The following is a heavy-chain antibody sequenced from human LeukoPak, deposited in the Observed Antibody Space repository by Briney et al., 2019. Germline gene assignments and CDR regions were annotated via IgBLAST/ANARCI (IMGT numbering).Heavy chain of an antibody. J-gene: IGHJ1*01. CDR3: ARRSISIFGV. CDR2: IYYSGST. V-gene: IGHV4-39*01. Sequence: SETLSLTCTVSGGSISSSSYYWGWIRQPPGKGLEWIGSIYYSGSTYYNPSLKSRVTISVDTSKNQFSLKLSSVTAADTAVYYCARRSISIFGVWGQGTLVTVSS. D-gene: IGHD3-3*01. CDR1: GGSISSSSYY.